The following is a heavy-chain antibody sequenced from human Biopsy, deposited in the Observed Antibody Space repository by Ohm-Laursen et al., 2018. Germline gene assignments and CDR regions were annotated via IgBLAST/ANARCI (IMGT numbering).Heavy chain of an antibody. CDR1: GKTFSDYQ. CDR3: GNEVHGRDY. D-gene: IGHD2-15*01. V-gene: IGHV4-34*08. Sequence: GTLSLTCTVFGKTFSDYQWSWIRQPPGKGLEWIGQINHAGTTNYNPTLKSRVSISADASKYKFYLRLTYVTAADTAVYLCGNEVHGRDYWGLGAQVTVSS. J-gene: IGHJ4*02. CDR2: INHAGTT.